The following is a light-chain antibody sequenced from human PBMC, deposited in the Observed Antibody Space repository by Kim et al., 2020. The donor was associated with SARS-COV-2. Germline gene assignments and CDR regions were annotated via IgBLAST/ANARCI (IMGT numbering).Light chain of an antibody. CDR1: QRVTSTY. V-gene: IGKV3-20*01. CDR3: QHYGTSHWT. J-gene: IGKJ1*01. Sequence: LPGETAPLPCGASQRVTSTYLAWYQQKPGQAPRLLISVASIRATGIPDRFSGSGSGTDFTLTINRLEPEDFAVYYCQHYGTSHWTFGQGTKVDIK. CDR2: VAS.